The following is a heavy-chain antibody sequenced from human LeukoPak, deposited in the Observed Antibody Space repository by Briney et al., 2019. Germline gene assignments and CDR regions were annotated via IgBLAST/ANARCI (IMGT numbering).Heavy chain of an antibody. V-gene: IGHV4-39*01. J-gene: IGHJ4*02. CDR2: IYYSGST. D-gene: IGHD6-19*01. Sequence: SETLSLTCTVSGGSISSSSYYWGWIRQPPGKGLEWIGSIYYSGSTYYNPSLKSRVTISVDTSKNQFSLKLSSVTAADTAVYYCARAPMYSSGWYGIDYWGQGTLVTVSS. CDR3: ARAPMYSSGWYGIDY. CDR1: GGSISSSSYY.